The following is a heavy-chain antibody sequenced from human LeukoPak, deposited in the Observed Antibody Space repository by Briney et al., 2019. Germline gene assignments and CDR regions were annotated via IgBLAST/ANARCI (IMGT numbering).Heavy chain of an antibody. Sequence: GGSLRLSCAAAGFTFSSHWMTWIRQAPGKGMEWVASIKKDVGEKFYVDSVKGRFTISRDNAKNSLYLHMNSLRVEDTAVYYCARGPPYGSRSDYFDYWGQGTLVTVSS. CDR3: ARGPPYGSRSDYFDY. D-gene: IGHD3-10*01. CDR2: IKKDVGEK. J-gene: IGHJ4*02. V-gene: IGHV3-7*01. CDR1: GFTFSSHW.